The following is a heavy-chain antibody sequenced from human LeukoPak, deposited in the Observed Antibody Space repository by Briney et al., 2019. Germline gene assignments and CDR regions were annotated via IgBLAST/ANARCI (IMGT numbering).Heavy chain of an antibody. CDR3: ARDRSVGAFDI. CDR1: GFTFSSYW. CDR2: IKQDGSEK. J-gene: IGHJ3*02. V-gene: IGHV3-7*01. Sequence: GSLRLSCAASGFTFSSYWMSWVRQAPGKGLEWVAKIKQDGSEKYYVDSVKGRFTISRDNAKNSLYLQMNSLRAEDTSVYYCARDRSVGAFDIWGQGTMVTVSS.